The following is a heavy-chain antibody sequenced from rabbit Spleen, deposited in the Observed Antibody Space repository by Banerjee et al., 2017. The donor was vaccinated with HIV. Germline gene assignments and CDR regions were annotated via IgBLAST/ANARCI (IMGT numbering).Heavy chain of an antibody. J-gene: IGHJ4*01. Sequence: QEQLKETGGGLVQPGGSLKLSCKASGFDFSSYYMSWVRQAPGKGLEWIACVNIVTGKSVYASWAKGRFTMSRTSSTTVTLQMTSLTAADTATYFCARDLAGVIGWNFKLWGPGTLVTVS. CDR3: ARDLAGVIGWNFKL. V-gene: IGHV1S45*01. D-gene: IGHD4-1*01. CDR1: GFDFSSYYM. CDR2: VNIVTGKS.